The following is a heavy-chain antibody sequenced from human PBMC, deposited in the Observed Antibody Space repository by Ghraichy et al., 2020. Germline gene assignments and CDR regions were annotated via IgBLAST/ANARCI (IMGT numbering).Heavy chain of an antibody. CDR1: GFIFTSYS. V-gene: IGHV3-21*01. CDR3: ASSTTSYRSSVLNAFDI. J-gene: IGHJ3*02. Sequence: GESLNISCAASGFIFTSYSLNWVRQAPGKGLEWVSSISSSSIYIYYAESVQGRFTISRDNARNSLYLQMSSLRAEDTAVYYCASSTTSYRSSVLNAFDIWGQVTMVTVSS. D-gene: IGHD2-2*01. CDR2: ISSSSIYI.